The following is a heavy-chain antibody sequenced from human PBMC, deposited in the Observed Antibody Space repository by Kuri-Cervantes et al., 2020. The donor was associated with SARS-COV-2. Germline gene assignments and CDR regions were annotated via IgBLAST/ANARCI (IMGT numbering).Heavy chain of an antibody. V-gene: IGHV4-4*07. CDR2: IYTSGST. CDR3: ARAQDYYDSSGSITLFDY. D-gene: IGHD3-22*01. CDR1: GGSISSYY. J-gene: IGHJ4*02. Sequence: GSLRLSCTVSGGSISSYYWSWIRQPAGKGLEWIGRIYTSGSTNYNPSLKSRVTMSVDTSKNQSSLKLSSVTAADTAVYYCARAQDYYDSSGSITLFDYWGQGTLVTVSS.